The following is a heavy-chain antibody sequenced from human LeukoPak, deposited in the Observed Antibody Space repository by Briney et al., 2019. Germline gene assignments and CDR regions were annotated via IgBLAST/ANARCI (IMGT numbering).Heavy chain of an antibody. D-gene: IGHD5-24*01. CDR3: ARAREMATNHNADT. Sequence: GGSLRLSCAASGFTFSSYWMHWVRQAPGKGLVWVSRINSDGTSTSYADSVKGRFTISRDNAKNTLYLQMNSLRAEDTAVYYCARAREMATNHNADTRGQGTLVTVSS. CDR1: GFTFSSYW. CDR2: INSDGTST. J-gene: IGHJ4*02. V-gene: IGHV3-74*01.